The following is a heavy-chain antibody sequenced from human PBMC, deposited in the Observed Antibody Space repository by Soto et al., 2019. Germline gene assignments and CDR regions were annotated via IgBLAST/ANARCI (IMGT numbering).Heavy chain of an antibody. J-gene: IGHJ4*02. D-gene: IGHD2-15*01. CDR2: ISSDGRND. Sequence: PVGSLRLSCAASGFPFSGYGMHWVRQTPGKGLEWVALISSDGRNDYYTDSVKGRFSISRDNSKNMVYLQMNSLRVEDTALYYCAKAGFCSGGSCYSYFDSWGQGTQVTVS. V-gene: IGHV3-30*18. CDR3: AKAGFCSGGSCYSYFDS. CDR1: GFPFSGYG.